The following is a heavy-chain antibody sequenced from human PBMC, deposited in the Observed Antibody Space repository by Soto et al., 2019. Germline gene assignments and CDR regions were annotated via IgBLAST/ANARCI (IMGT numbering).Heavy chain of an antibody. V-gene: IGHV4-34*01. CDR3: ARVLAARASRDFDY. J-gene: IGHJ4*02. CDR1: GGSFSTDY. D-gene: IGHD6-6*01. CDR2: INPSGGT. Sequence: QVQLQQWGAGLLKPSETLSLTCAVYGGSFSTDYWSWIRQPPGKGLEWIGEINPSGGTNYNPSLKSRVTTSVATSKNQFSLKLRSVTAADTAVYYCARVLAARASRDFDYWGQGTLVTVSS.